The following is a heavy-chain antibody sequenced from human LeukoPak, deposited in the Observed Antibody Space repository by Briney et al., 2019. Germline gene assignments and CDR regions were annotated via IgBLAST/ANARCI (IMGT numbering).Heavy chain of an antibody. V-gene: IGHV3-20*04. CDR1: GFTFDDYG. CDR3: AREIAYYYGSGSYAGFDY. J-gene: IGHJ4*02. D-gene: IGHD3-10*01. CDR2: INWNGGST. Sequence: PGGSLRLSCAASGFTFDDYGMSWVRQAPGKGLEWVSGINWNGGSTGYADSVKGRFTISRDNAKNSLYLQMNSLRAEDTALYYCAREIAYYYGSGSYAGFDYWGQGTLVTVSS.